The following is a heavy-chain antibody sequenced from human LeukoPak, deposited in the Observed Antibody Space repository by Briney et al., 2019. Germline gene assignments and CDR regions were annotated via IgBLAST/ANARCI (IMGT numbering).Heavy chain of an antibody. D-gene: IGHD3-10*01. J-gene: IGHJ3*02. V-gene: IGHV3-48*04. CDR3: ARGWITIDAFDI. CDR1: GFTFSSYS. CDR2: ISSSSTI. Sequence: GGSLRLSCAASGFTFSSYSMNWVRQAPGKGLEWVSYISSSSTIYYADSVKGRFTISRDNAKNSLYLQMNSLRAEDTAVYYCARGWITIDAFDIWGQGTMVTVSS.